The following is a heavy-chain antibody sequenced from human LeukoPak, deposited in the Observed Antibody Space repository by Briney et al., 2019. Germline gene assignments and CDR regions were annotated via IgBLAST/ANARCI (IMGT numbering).Heavy chain of an antibody. CDR1: GYTFTGYY. V-gene: IGHV1-2*02. J-gene: IGHJ4*02. Sequence: ASVKVSCKASGYTFTGYYMHWVRQAPGQGLEWMGWINPNSGGTNYAQKFQGRVTMTRDTSISTAYMELSRLRSDDTAVYYCARMFDFWSGWIVGNSDYWGQGTLVTVSS. CDR3: ARMFDFWSGWIVGNSDY. CDR2: INPNSGGT. D-gene: IGHD3-3*01.